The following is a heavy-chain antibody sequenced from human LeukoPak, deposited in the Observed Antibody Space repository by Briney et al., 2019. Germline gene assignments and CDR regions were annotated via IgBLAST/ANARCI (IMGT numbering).Heavy chain of an antibody. D-gene: IGHD3-3*01. V-gene: IGHV3-21*01. J-gene: IGHJ4*02. CDR3: APRGVVIDY. CDR1: GFTFDDYS. Sequence: GGSLRLSCAASGFTFDDYSMNWVRQAPGKGLEWVSFISSSSGYIFYADSMKGRFTISRDNAKNSLYLQMNSLRDEDTAVYYCAPRGVVIDYWGQGTLVTVSS. CDR2: ISSSSGYI.